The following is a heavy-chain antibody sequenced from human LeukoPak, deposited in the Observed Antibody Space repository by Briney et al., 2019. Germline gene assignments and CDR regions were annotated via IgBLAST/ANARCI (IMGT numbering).Heavy chain of an antibody. Sequence: GGSLRLSCAASGFTFSSYGMTWVRQAPGKGLEWVSSISSSTSNIYYAGSVKGRFTISRDNAKNSLYLQMNSLRDEDTAVYYCARNDLDFDYWGQGTVVTVSS. CDR3: ARNDLDFDY. CDR2: ISSSTSNI. V-gene: IGHV3-21*01. CDR1: GFTFSSYG. J-gene: IGHJ4*02.